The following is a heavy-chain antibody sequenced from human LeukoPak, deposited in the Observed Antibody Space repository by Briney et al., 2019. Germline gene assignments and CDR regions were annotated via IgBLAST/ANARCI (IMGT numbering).Heavy chain of an antibody. J-gene: IGHJ4*02. D-gene: IGHD6-13*01. CDR2: IKQDGSEK. V-gene: IGHV3-7*01. CDR1: GFTFSSYW. CDR3: ARVAAAGTYYFDS. Sequence: GGSLRLSCAASGFTFSSYWMSWVRQAPGKGLEWVANIKQDGSEKYYVDSVKGRFTISRDNAKNSLYLQMNSLRAEDTAVYYCARVAAAGTYYFDSWGQGALVTVSS.